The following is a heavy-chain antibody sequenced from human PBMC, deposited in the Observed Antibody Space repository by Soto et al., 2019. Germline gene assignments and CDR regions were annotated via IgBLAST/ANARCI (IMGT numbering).Heavy chain of an antibody. D-gene: IGHD3-22*01. Sequence: SVKVSCKASGYTFTTYDISWVRQAPGQGLEWMGGIIPIFGTANYAQKFQGRVTITADESTSTAYMELSSLRSEDTAVYYCARVGGAYYDSSPGPFDYWGQGTLVTVSS. CDR3: ARVGGAYYDSSPGPFDY. CDR1: GYTFTTYD. CDR2: IIPIFGTA. J-gene: IGHJ4*02. V-gene: IGHV1-69*13.